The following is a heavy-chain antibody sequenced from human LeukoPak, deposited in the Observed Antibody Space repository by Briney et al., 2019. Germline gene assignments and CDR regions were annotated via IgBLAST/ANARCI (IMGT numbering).Heavy chain of an antibody. J-gene: IGHJ4*02. CDR1: GFTFSSYG. CDR3: AKHYYGSGSQKYYFDY. Sequence: GGSLRLSCAASGFTFSSYGMHWVRQAPGKGLEGVAFIRYDGSNKYYADSVRGRFTISRDNSKKTLYLKMNSLGPEDTAVYYCAKHYYGSGSQKYYFDYWGQGTLVTVSS. D-gene: IGHD3-10*01. V-gene: IGHV3-30*02. CDR2: IRYDGSNK.